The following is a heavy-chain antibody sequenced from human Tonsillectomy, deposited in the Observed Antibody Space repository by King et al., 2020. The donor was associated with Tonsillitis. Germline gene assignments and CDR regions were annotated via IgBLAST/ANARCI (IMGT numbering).Heavy chain of an antibody. CDR1: GFTLSNYA. J-gene: IGHJ3*02. V-gene: IGHV3-30*18. CDR2: SSSDGSHE. CDR3: AKVLAGGYLSTNAFDM. D-gene: IGHD3-22*01. Sequence: VQLVESGGGVVQPGKSLRLSCAASGFTLSNYAMHWVRQAPGKGLQWVAISSSDGSHEQYVDSVRGRFSISRDNSKNTVHMQMNSLRTEDTALYYCAKVLAGGYLSTNAFDMWGQGTMVTVSS.